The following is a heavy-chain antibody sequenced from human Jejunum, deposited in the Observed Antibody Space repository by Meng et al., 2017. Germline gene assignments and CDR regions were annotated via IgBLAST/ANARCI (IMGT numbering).Heavy chain of an antibody. CDR1: GVSPTAPFY. CDR3: ARAIRERYFDS. V-gene: IGHV4-4*02. D-gene: IGHD1-14*01. CDR2: VWPSGAT. J-gene: IGHJ4*02. Sequence: LKEAGPGLGKPSATPSLTSPVSGVSPTAPFYWTWIRQAPGKGLEWIGEVWPSGATYYNPSLSSRITISIDTSNNQFSLEVAFLTAADTAVYYCARAIRERYFDSWGQGTLVTVSS.